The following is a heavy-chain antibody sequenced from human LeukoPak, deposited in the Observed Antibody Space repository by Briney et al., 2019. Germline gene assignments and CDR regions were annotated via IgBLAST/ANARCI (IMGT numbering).Heavy chain of an antibody. CDR3: ARHQWLGPFDY. J-gene: IGHJ4*02. CDR1: GFTFSSYG. D-gene: IGHD6-19*01. V-gene: IGHV3-30*03. Sequence: GGSLRLSCAASGFTFSSYGMHWVRQAPGKGLEWVAVMSYGGSNKYYADSVKGRLTISRDNSKNTMYLQMNSLRAEDTAVYYCARHQWLGPFDYWGQGTLVTVSS. CDR2: MSYGGSNK.